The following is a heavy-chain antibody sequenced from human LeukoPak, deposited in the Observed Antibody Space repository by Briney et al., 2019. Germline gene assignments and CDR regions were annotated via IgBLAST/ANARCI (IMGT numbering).Heavy chain of an antibody. CDR2: ISAYNGNT. J-gene: IGHJ6*02. Sequence: ASVKVSCKASGYTFTSYGISWVRQAPGQGLEWMGWISAYNGNTNYAQKLQGRVTMTTDTSTSTAYMELRSLRSDDTAVYYCARDCSGGSCYSEDYYYYGMDVWGQGTTVTVSS. D-gene: IGHD2-15*01. CDR1: GYTFTSYG. V-gene: IGHV1-18*01. CDR3: ARDCSGGSCYSEDYYYYGMDV.